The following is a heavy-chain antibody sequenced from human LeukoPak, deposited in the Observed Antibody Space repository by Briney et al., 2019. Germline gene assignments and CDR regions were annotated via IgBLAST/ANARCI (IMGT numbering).Heavy chain of an antibody. V-gene: IGHV1-18*01. J-gene: IGHJ4*02. D-gene: IGHD1-26*01. CDR2: ISAYNGNT. CDR3: ARPSMTSYYFDY. Sequence: ASVKVSCKASGYTFTSYGISWVRQAPGQGLGWMGWISAYNGNTNYAQKLQGRVTMTTDTSTSTAYTELRSLRSDDTAVYYCARPSMTSYYFDYWGQGTLVTVSS. CDR1: GYTFTSYG.